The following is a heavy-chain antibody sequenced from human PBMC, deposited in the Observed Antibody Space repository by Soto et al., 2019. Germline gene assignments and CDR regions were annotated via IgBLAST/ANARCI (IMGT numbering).Heavy chain of an antibody. V-gene: IGHV4-61*01. J-gene: IGHJ4*02. CDR3: AKGEMATIGCFDY. CDR1: GGSVSSGSYY. Sequence: QVQLQESGPGLVKPSETLSLTCTVSGGSVSSGSYYWSWIRQPPGKGLEWIGYIYYSGSTNYNPSPKSRGTFSVDTSKNQCSLKLSSVTAADTAVYYCAKGEMATIGCFDYWGQGTLVTVSS. CDR2: IYYSGST. D-gene: IGHD5-12*01.